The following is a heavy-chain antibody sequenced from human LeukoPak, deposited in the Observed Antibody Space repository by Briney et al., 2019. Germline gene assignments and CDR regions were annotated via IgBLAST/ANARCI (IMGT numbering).Heavy chain of an antibody. CDR3: ARGGYSTLRTV. D-gene: IGHD4-11*01. J-gene: IGHJ4*02. Sequence: PGGSLRLSCAASGFTVSSNYMSWVRQAPGKGLEWVSVIYSGGSTYYADSVKGRFTISRGNSKNTLYLQMNSLRAEDTAVYYCARGGYSTLRTVWGQGTLVTVSS. CDR1: GFTVSSNY. V-gene: IGHV3-53*01. CDR2: IYSGGST.